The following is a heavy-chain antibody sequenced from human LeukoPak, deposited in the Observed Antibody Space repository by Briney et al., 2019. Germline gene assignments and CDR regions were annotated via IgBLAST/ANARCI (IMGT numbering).Heavy chain of an antibody. CDR2: IYYSGST. J-gene: IGHJ4*02. Sequence: PSETLSLTCTVSGGSISSYYWSWIRQPPGKGLEWIGYIYYSGSTNYNPSLKSRVTISVDTSKNQFSLKLSSVTAADTAVYYCARLNIAAADFDYWGQGTLVTVSS. V-gene: IGHV4-59*08. CDR1: GGSISSYY. D-gene: IGHD6-13*01. CDR3: ARLNIAAADFDY.